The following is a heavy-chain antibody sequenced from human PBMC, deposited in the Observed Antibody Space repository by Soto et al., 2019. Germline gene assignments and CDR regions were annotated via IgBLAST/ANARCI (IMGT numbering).Heavy chain of an antibody. CDR3: ARPMTSPSVPAALNWFDP. J-gene: IGHJ5*02. CDR1: GGSINSSSYY. V-gene: IGHV4-39*01. CDR2: IYYSGNT. Sequence: QLQLQESGPGMVKPSETLSLTCTVSGGSINSSSYYCGWICHSPGKGLEGISSIYYSGNTYYNPSLMCRVTISVDTSNHQFSLKLSSVTAADTAVYYCARPMTSPSVPAALNWFDPWGQGTLVIVSS. D-gene: IGHD2-2*01.